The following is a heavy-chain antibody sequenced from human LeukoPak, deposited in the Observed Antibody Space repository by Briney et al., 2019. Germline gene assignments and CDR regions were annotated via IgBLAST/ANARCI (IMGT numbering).Heavy chain of an antibody. V-gene: IGHV3-48*04. Sequence: GGSLRLSCAASGFTFSSYAMSWVRQAPGKGLEWVSYISSSSGTIYYADSVKGRFTISRDNVKNSVYPQMNSLRAEDTAVYYCAREYYDSSGYYGHGYWGQGTLVTVSS. CDR1: GFTFSSYA. J-gene: IGHJ4*02. CDR2: ISSSSGTI. CDR3: AREYYDSSGYYGHGY. D-gene: IGHD3-22*01.